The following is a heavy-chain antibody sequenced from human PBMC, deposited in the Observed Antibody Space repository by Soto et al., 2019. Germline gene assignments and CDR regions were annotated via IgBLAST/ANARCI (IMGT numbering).Heavy chain of an antibody. Sequence: ASVKVSCKASGYTFTSYGISWVRQAPGQGLEWMGWISAYNGNTNYAQKLQGRVTMTTDTSTSTAYMELRSLRSDDTAVYYCASGILGYCSGGSCYSVNDAFDIWGQGTMVTVSS. CDR1: GYTFTSYG. CDR2: ISAYNGNT. CDR3: ASGILGYCSGGSCYSVNDAFDI. J-gene: IGHJ3*02. V-gene: IGHV1-18*01. D-gene: IGHD2-15*01.